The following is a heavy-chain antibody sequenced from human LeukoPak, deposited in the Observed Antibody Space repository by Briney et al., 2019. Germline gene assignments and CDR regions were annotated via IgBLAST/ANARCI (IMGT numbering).Heavy chain of an antibody. CDR2: ILHDGSRE. J-gene: IGHJ4*02. Sequence: PGRSLRLSCVASGFTFSSYGFHWVRQAPGKGLEWLAVILHDGSREYYADSVRGLFTISRDHTKNTLFLEMNSLRTEDTAVYYCARDRTSFSYTSSCDCWGQGTLVTVSS. CDR1: GFTFSSYG. V-gene: IGHV3-30*03. CDR3: ARDRTSFSYTSSCDC. D-gene: IGHD6-13*01.